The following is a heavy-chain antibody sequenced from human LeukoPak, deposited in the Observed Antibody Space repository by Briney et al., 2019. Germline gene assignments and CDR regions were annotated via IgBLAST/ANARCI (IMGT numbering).Heavy chain of an antibody. CDR3: ARMDIVATISFDY. D-gene: IGHD5-12*01. V-gene: IGHV4-39*07. J-gene: IGHJ4*02. CDR1: GGSISSSNYY. CDR2: IYYSGST. Sequence: SETLSLTCTVSGGSISSSNYYWGWIRQPPGKGLEWIGSIYYSGSTYYSPSLKSRVTISVDTSKNQFSLKLSSVTAADTAVYYCARMDIVATISFDYWGQGTLVTVSS.